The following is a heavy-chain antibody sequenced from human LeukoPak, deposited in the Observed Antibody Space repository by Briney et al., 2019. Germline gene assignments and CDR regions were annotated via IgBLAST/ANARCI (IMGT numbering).Heavy chain of an antibody. D-gene: IGHD3/OR15-3a*01. CDR3: ARQAWTTTYFDY. CDR1: GGSINGYY. V-gene: IGHV4-59*08. CDR2: IDNSGST. Sequence: PSETLSLTCTVSGGSINGYYWSWIRQPPGKGLEWIGYIDNSGSTNYNPSLKSRVTISVDTSKNQFSLKLSSVTAADTAVYYCARQAWTTTYFDYWGQGTLVTVSS. J-gene: IGHJ4*02.